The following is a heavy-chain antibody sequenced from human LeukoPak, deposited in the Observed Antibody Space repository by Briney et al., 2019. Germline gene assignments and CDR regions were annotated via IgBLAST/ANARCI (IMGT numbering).Heavy chain of an antibody. CDR1: GFTFDDYA. D-gene: IGHD5-12*01. V-gene: IGHV3-20*04. Sequence: PGGSLRLSCAASGFTFDDYAMSWVRHAPGKGLEWVSGINWSGGSTGYAEYVKGRLTISRDKAKNSLYLQMNSLRAEDTALYYCARAARHSGYDFDYWGQGTLVTASS. CDR3: ARAARHSGYDFDY. CDR2: INWSGGST. J-gene: IGHJ4*02.